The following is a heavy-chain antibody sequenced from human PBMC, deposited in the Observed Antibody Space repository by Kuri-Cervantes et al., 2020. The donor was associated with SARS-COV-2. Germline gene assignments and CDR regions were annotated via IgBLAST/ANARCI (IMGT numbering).Heavy chain of an antibody. CDR2: IYYSGST. D-gene: IGHD2-2*02. CDR1: GGPISSYH. CDR3: AGPAAIRANYYYYYMDV. J-gene: IGHJ6*03. V-gene: IGHV4-59*04. Sequence: SEPLSLTCTVSGGPISSYHWSWIRQPPGKGLEWIGYIYYSGSTYYNPSLKSRVTISVDTSKNQLSLKLSSVTAADTAVYYCAGPAAIRANYYYYYMDVWGKGTTVTVSS.